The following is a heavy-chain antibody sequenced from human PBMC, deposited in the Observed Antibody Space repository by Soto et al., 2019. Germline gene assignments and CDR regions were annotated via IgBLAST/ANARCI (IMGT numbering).Heavy chain of an antibody. CDR3: ARDLLRYCTNGVCPGSYYYYYYGMDV. V-gene: IGHV3-53*01. CDR2: IYSGGST. J-gene: IGHJ6*02. Sequence: LRLSCAASRFTVSSNYMSWVRQAPGKGLEWVSVIYSGGSTYYADSVKGRFTISRDNSKNTLYLQMNSLRAEDTAVYYCARDLLRYCTNGVCPGSYYYYYYGMDVWGQGTTVTVSS. CDR1: RFTVSSNY. D-gene: IGHD2-8*01.